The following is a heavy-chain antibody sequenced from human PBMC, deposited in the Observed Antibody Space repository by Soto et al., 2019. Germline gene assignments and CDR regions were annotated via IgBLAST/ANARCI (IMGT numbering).Heavy chain of an antibody. J-gene: IGHJ4*02. V-gene: IGHV1-18*04. Sequence: ASVKVSCKASGYTFTSYGISWVQQAPGQGLEWMGWISAYNGNTNYAQKLQGRVTMTTDTSTSTAYMELRSLRSDDTAVYYCARDQLYDYVWGSYPHFDYWGQGTLVTVSS. D-gene: IGHD3-16*02. CDR3: ARDQLYDYVWGSYPHFDY. CDR2: ISAYNGNT. CDR1: GYTFTSYG.